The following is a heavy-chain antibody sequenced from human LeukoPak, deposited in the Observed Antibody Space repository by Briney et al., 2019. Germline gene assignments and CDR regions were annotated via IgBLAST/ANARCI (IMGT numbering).Heavy chain of an antibody. V-gene: IGHV3-13*01. CDR2: VGVAGDK. D-gene: IGHD1-14*01. CDR3: AREGRMGTADAFDV. Sequence: GGSLRLSCAATRFTFNNYEMHWVRQTAGKGVEWVSAVGVAGDKFYAGSVKGRFSISRDNAESYLFLQMNSLRAGDTAVYYCAREGRMGTADAFDVWGQGTMVTVSS. J-gene: IGHJ3*01. CDR1: RFTFNNYE.